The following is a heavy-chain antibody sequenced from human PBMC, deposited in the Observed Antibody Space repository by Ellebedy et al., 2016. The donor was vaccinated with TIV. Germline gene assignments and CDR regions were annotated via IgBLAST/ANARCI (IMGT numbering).Heavy chain of an antibody. CDR1: GFTFGFSFSRSA. D-gene: IGHD5-12*01. V-gene: IGHV3-7*01. CDR3: ARDRGYDTFDY. CDR2: TKDDGSEK. Sequence: GESLKISCAASGFTFGFSFSRSAMRWVRQAPGKGLEWVANTKDDGSEKYYVDSVRGRFTISRDNAKNSLYLQMNSLRAEDTAVYYCARDRGYDTFDYWGQGILVTVSS. J-gene: IGHJ4*02.